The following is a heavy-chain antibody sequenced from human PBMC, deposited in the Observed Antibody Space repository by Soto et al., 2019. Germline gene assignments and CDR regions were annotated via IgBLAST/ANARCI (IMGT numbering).Heavy chain of an antibody. D-gene: IGHD3-22*01. Sequence: QPGGSLRLSCAASGFTFSSYAMSWVRQAPGKGLEWVSAISGSGGSTYYADSVKGRFTISRDNSKNTLYLQMNSLRAEDTAVYYCAKDVIPSGYYYNDAFDIWGQGTMVTVSS. CDR2: ISGSGGST. J-gene: IGHJ3*02. CDR3: AKDVIPSGYYYNDAFDI. V-gene: IGHV3-23*01. CDR1: GFTFSSYA.